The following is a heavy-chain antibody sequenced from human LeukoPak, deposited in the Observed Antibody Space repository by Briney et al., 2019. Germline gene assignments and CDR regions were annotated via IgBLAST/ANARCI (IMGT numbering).Heavy chain of an antibody. V-gene: IGHV3-15*01. CDR1: AFTFSNAW. D-gene: IGHD6-13*01. CDR3: TTDYVWGSSWTFDY. CDR2: IKSKTDGGTT. Sequence: GGSLRLSCAASAFTFSNAWMSWVRQAPGKGLEWVGRIKSKTDGGTTDYAAPVKGRFTISRDDSKNTLYLQMNSLKTEDTAVYYCTTDYVWGSSWTFDYWGQGTLVTVSS. J-gene: IGHJ4*02.